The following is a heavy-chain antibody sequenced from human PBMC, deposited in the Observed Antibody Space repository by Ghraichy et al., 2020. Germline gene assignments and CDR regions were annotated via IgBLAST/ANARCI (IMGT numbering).Heavy chain of an antibody. D-gene: IGHD2-15*01. CDR1: GYTFTSSA. Sequence: ASVKVSCKASGYTFTSSAMHWVREAPGQRLEWMGWINAGNGNTKYSQKFQGRVTITRDTSASTAYMELSSLRSEDTAVYYCARVGVVVVAATPVYYYGMDVWGQGSTVTVSS. V-gene: IGHV1-3*01. J-gene: IGHJ6*02. CDR3: ARVGVVVVAATPVYYYGMDV. CDR2: INAGNGNT.